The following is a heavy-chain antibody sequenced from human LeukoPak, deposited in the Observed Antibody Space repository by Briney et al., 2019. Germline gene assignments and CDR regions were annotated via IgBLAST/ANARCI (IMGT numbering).Heavy chain of an antibody. CDR2: ISPSGGST. J-gene: IGHJ6*03. CDR3: ARDKAAGPPLYYMDV. D-gene: IGHD6-13*01. CDR1: GYTFTSNY. V-gene: IGHV1-46*01. Sequence: ASVKVSCKAFGYTFTSNYMHWVRQAPGQGPEWMGVISPSGGSTTYAQKFQGRVTLTRDMSTSTVYMELSSLRSEDTAVYYCARDKAAGPPLYYMDVWGKGTTVTVSS.